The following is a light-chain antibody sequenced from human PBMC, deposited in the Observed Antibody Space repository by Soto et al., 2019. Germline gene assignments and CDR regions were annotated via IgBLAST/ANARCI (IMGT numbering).Light chain of an antibody. CDR1: QTSSNS. CDR2: DTS. Sequence: IVLTQSPGNLSLYPGKRATVSCRAIQTSSNSLPWYQQKPGQAPRPLIYDTSNRATGTPARFSCSGSGTHSTLTINHLNPDDFAVYYCQQRSNLPSAFGQGTRLQI. J-gene: IGKJ5*01. V-gene: IGKV3-11*01. CDR3: QQRSNLPSA.